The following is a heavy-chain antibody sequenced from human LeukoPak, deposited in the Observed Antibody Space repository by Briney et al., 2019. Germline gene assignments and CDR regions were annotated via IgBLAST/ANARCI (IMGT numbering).Heavy chain of an antibody. D-gene: IGHD2-15*01. Sequence: SETLSLTRSVSGDSISSNYWSWMRQPPGKGLEWIGYIYYRGSTNYNPSLKSRVTMSVDTSKNQFSLNLSSVTAADTAVYYCARLLAGCPGGRCRAHFDYWGQGTLVTVSS. V-gene: IGHV4-59*01. CDR2: IYYRGST. CDR1: GDSISSNY. J-gene: IGHJ4*02. CDR3: ARLLAGCPGGRCRAHFDY.